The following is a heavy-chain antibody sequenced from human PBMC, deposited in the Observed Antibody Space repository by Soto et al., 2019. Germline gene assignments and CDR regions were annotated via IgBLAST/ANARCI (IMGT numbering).Heavy chain of an antibody. J-gene: IGHJ4*02. D-gene: IGHD3-16*02. CDR2: IYSGGST. Sequence: GGSLRLSCAASGFTVSSNYMSWVRQAPGKGLEWVSVIYSGGSTYYADSVKGRFTISRDNSKNTLYLQMNSLRAEDTAVYYCASDRYDYIWGSYRYTGPSFDYWGQGTLVTVSS. CDR1: GFTVSSNY. CDR3: ASDRYDYIWGSYRYTGPSFDY. V-gene: IGHV3-66*01.